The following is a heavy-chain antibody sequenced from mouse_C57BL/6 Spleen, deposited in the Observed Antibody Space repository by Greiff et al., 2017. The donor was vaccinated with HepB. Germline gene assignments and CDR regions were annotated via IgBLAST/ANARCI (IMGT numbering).Heavy chain of an antibody. CDR1: GYTFTSYW. D-gene: IGHD1-1*01. CDR3: ARWGTTVVAHWYFDV. CDR2: IDPSDSYT. Sequence: QVQLQQSGAELVMPGASVKLSCKASGYTFTSYWMHWVKQRPGQGLEWIGEIDPSDSYTNYNQKFKGKSTLTVDKSSSTAYMQLSSLTSEDSAVYYCARWGTTVVAHWYFDVWGTGTTVTVSS. V-gene: IGHV1-69*01. J-gene: IGHJ1*03.